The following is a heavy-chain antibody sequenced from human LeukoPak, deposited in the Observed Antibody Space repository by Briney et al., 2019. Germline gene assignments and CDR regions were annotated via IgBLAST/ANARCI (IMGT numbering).Heavy chain of an antibody. Sequence: SQTLSLTCTVSGGSISSGGNCWTWIRQHPGNGLEWIGYIYNSGRTYYNLSLKSRVTISLATSKNQFSLKLSSVTAADTAVYYCAREGGYVERTLDSWGQGTLVTVSP. CDR3: AREGGYVERTLDS. D-gene: IGHD3-10*02. CDR2: IYNSGRT. J-gene: IGHJ4*02. V-gene: IGHV4-31*03. CDR1: GGSISSGGNC.